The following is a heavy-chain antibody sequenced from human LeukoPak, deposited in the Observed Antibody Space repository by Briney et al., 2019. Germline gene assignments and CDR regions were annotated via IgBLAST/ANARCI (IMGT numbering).Heavy chain of an antibody. CDR2: IYQSGST. J-gene: IGHJ4*02. D-gene: IGHD3-10*01. CDR3: ARSEINDYNRY. V-gene: IGHV4-38-2*01. CDR1: GYSIRSGYH. Sequence: SETLSLTCSVSGYSIRSGYHWAWIRQSPGKGLEWLGSIYQSGSTYDNPSLKSRVTMSVDTSRNQFSLNMRHVTAADTAVYYCARSEINDYNRYWGRGITVIVSS.